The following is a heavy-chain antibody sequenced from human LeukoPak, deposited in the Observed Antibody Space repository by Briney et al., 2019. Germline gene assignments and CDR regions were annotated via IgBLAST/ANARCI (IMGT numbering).Heavy chain of an antibody. V-gene: IGHV4-61*02. D-gene: IGHD1-1*01. CDR3: ARGNWLFDY. CDR2: IYTSGST. Sequence: SQTLFLTCTVSGGSISSGSYYWSWIRQPAGKGLEWIGRIYTSGSTNYNPSLKSRVTISRDTSKNQFSLKLSSVTAADTAVYYCARGNWLFDYWGQGTLVTVSS. J-gene: IGHJ4*02. CDR1: GGSISSGSYY.